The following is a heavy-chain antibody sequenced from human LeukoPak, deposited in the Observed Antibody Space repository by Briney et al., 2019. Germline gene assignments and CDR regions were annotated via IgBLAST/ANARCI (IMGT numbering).Heavy chain of an antibody. CDR1: GFSLSTSGVG. Sequence: ESGPTLVKPTQTLTLTCTFSGFSLSTSGVGVGWIRQPPGKALEWLALIYWDDDKRFSPSLKSRVTITKDTSKNQVVLTVTNMDPVDTATYYCARLLGDSFGYGFDYWGQGTLVTVSS. D-gene: IGHD5-18*01. CDR2: IYWDDDK. J-gene: IGHJ4*02. V-gene: IGHV2-5*02. CDR3: ARLLGDSFGYGFDY.